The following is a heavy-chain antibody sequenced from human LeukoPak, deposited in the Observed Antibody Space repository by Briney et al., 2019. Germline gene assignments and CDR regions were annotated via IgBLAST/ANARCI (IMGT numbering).Heavy chain of an antibody. D-gene: IGHD3-10*01. Sequence: GGSLRLSCAASGFTFSSYSLNWVRQAPGKGLEWVSYILGTTNIKYADSVKGRFTLSRDDSANTLYLQMNSLRAEDTAVYYCVRGSKIRGVIPEGEFDYWGQGTLVTVSS. J-gene: IGHJ4*02. CDR3: VRGSKIRGVIPEGEFDY. CDR1: GFTFSSYS. V-gene: IGHV3-21*05. CDR2: ILGTTNI.